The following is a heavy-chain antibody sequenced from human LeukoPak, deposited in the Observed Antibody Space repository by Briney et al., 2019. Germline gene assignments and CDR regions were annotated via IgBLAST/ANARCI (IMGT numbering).Heavy chain of an antibody. CDR3: AREWGRGYSYDH. V-gene: IGHV3-74*01. CDR1: LFTFRGYW. D-gene: IGHD5-18*01. CDR2: IDSYGSST. J-gene: IGHJ4*02. Sequence: PRGCQRLSCAPSLFTFRGYWMHCGRQAPGEGVVWVWRIDSYGSSTNYADSVKGRFTVSRDNAKNTLYLQMNSLRAEDTAVYYCAREWGRGYSYDHWGQGTPVIVSS.